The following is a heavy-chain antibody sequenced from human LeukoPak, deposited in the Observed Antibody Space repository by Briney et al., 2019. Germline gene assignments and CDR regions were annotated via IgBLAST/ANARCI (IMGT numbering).Heavy chain of an antibody. D-gene: IGHD3-22*01. CDR2: LTPNSCGA. CDR3: ARAHDYYEDTYYYDSSGYYIDF. Sequence: ASVKVACNTSGFTFTDYYIRWVLQAPGQGLDWIGWLTPNSCGANDAELFKGQVSMTRDPSVSTAYIELTWLKSDDTAVYYCARAHDYYEDTYYYDSSGYYIDFWGPGTLVTVSS. V-gene: IGHV1-2*02. J-gene: IGHJ4*02. CDR1: GFTFTDYY.